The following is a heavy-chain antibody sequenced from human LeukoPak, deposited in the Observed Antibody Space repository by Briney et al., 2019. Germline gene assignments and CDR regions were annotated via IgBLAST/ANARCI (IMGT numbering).Heavy chain of an antibody. D-gene: IGHD1-26*01. Sequence: PSETLSLTCTVSGGSISSTSYYWGWLRQPPGKGLEWIGTIYYSGITYYNPSLKSRVTISVDTSKNQFSLKLSSVTAADTAVYYCARLVGATDYLDYWGQGTLVTVSS. V-gene: IGHV4-39*01. CDR1: GGSISSTSYY. CDR3: ARLVGATDYLDY. J-gene: IGHJ4*02. CDR2: IYYSGIT.